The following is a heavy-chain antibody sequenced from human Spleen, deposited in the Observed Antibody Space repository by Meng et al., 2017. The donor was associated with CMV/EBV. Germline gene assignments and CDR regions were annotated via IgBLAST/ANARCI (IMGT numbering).Heavy chain of an antibody. D-gene: IGHD1-26*01. CDR1: GFTFSSYS. CDR3: VKGGEYTGSYYGGLIGYFDH. CDR2: ISTSSNYI. V-gene: IGHV3-21*04. Sequence: GGSLRLSCAASGFTFSSYSMNWVRQAPGKGLEWVSSISTSSNYIKYEDSVKGRFTISRDNAKNSLYLQMNSLRAEDTALYYCVKGGEYTGSYYGGLIGYFDHWGQGTLVTVSS. J-gene: IGHJ1*01.